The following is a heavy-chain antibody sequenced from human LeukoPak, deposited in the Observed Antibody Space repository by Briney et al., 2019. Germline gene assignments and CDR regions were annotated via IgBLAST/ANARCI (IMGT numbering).Heavy chain of an antibody. CDR3: ARWYSGSSTFDY. CDR2: IYYSGRT. D-gene: IGHD1-26*01. V-gene: IGHV4-59*01. Sequence: PSETLSLTCTVSGGFISSYYWSWIRQPPGKGLGWVGYIYYSGRTNYNPSLKSRVTISVNTSKNQFSLKLRSVTAADTAVYYCARWYSGSSTFDYWGQGTLVTVSS. J-gene: IGHJ4*02. CDR1: GGFISSYY.